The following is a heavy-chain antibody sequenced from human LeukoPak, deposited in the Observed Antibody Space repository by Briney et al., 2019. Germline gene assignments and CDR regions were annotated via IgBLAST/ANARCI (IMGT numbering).Heavy chain of an antibody. Sequence: GASVKVSCKASGYTFTSYGISWVRQAPGQGLEWMGWIRAYNGNTTYAQKLQGRVTMTTDTSTSTAYMELRSLRSDDTAVYYCARSVGGWFFYYFDYWGQGTLVTVSS. V-gene: IGHV1-18*01. CDR1: GYTFTSYG. CDR3: ARSVGGWFFYYFDY. D-gene: IGHD6-19*01. J-gene: IGHJ4*02. CDR2: IRAYNGNT.